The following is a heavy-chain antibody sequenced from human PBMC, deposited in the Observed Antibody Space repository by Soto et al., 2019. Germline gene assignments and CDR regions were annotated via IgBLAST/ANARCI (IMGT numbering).Heavy chain of an antibody. V-gene: IGHV4-59*01. CDR3: ARENYDYIWGSYRSPYFDY. D-gene: IGHD3-16*02. J-gene: IGHJ4*02. CDR1: GGSISSYY. CDR2: IYYSGST. Sequence: SETLSLTCTVSGGSISSYYWSWIRQPPGKGLEWIGYIYYSGSTNYNPSLKSRVTISVDTSKNQFSLKLSSVTAADTAVYYCARENYDYIWGSYRSPYFDYWGQGTLVTVSS.